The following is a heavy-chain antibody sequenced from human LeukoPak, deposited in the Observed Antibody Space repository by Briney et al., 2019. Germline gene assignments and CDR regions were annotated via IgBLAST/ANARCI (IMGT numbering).Heavy chain of an antibody. CDR3: ARVGTAEGTLEDY. J-gene: IGHJ4*02. D-gene: IGHD6-13*01. Sequence: GGSLRLSCAASGFTFSSYSMNWVRQAPGKGLEWVSSISSSSSYIYYAASVKGRFTISRDNAKNSLYLQMNSLRAEDTAVYYCARVGTAEGTLEDYWGQGTLVTVSS. CDR2: ISSSSSYI. V-gene: IGHV3-21*01. CDR1: GFTFSSYS.